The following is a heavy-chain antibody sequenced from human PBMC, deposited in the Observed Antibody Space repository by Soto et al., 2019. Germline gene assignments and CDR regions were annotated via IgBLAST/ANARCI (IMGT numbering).Heavy chain of an antibody. CDR1: GFTFSSYW. Sequence: EVQLVESGGGLVQPGGSLRLSCAVSGFTFSSYWMHWVRQAPGKGLVWVSRINSDGSITSYADSVKGRFTISRDNAKNTLYLHMNSLRAEDTAVYYCARQEGAAFYYDGMDVWGQGTTVTVSS. CDR2: INSDGSIT. J-gene: IGHJ6*02. CDR3: ARQEGAAFYYDGMDV. V-gene: IGHV3-74*01.